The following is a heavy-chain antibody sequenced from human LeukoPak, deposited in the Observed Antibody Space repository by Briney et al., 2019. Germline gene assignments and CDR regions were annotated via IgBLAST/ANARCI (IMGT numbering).Heavy chain of an antibody. D-gene: IGHD5-24*01. J-gene: IGHJ4*02. CDR2: INSNSGGT. CDR3: AISVEMAAMPSYDY. V-gene: IGHV1-2*02. CDR1: GYTFTTYH. Sequence: ASLKVSCKASGYTFTTYHMHWVRQAPGQGLEWMGRINSNSGGTNYAQKFQGRVTMTRDTSIRTAYMELSRLTSDDTAVYYCAISVEMAAMPSYDYWGQGTLVTVSS.